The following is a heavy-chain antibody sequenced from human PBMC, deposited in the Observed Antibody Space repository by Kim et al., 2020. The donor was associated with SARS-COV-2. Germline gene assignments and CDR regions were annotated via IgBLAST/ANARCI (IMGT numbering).Heavy chain of an antibody. CDR2: I. V-gene: IGHV3-48*03. Sequence: IYYADSVKGRFTISRDNAKHSLYLQMNSLRAEDTAVYYCARDHDFCGMDVWGQGTTVTVSS. CDR3: ARDHDFCGMDV. J-gene: IGHJ6*02. D-gene: IGHD3-3*01.